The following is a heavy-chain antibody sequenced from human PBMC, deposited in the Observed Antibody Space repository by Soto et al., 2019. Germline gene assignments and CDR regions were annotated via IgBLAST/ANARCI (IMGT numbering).Heavy chain of an antibody. J-gene: IGHJ5*02. V-gene: IGHV1-69*06. D-gene: IGHD2-15*01. Sequence: SVKVSCKASGGTFSSYAISWVRQAPGQGLEWMGGIIPIFGTANYAQKFQGRVTITADKSTSTAYMELSSLRSEDTAVYYCARVVVAATVWFDPWGQGTLVTVSS. CDR1: GGTFSSYA. CDR2: IIPIFGTA. CDR3: ARVVVAATVWFDP.